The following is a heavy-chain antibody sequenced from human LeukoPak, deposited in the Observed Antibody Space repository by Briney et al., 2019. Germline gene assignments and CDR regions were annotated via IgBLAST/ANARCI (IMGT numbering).Heavy chain of an antibody. CDR3: ARGVDFYYYMDV. CDR2: IYTSGST. J-gene: IGHJ6*03. V-gene: IGHV4-61*02. D-gene: IGHD2-21*01. CDR1: GGSISSGSYY. Sequence: PSQTLSLTCTVSGGSISSGSYYWRWLRQPAGKGLEWIGRIYTSGSTNYNPSLKSRVTMSVDTSKNQFSLNLSSVTAADTAVYYCARGVDFYYYMDVWGKGTTVTVSS.